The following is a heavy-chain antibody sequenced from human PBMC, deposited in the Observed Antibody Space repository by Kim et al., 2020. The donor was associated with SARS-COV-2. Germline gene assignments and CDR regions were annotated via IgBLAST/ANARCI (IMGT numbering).Heavy chain of an antibody. CDR1: GFTFSSYG. CDR3: ARRIVTGYGYFGAFDI. J-gene: IGHJ3*02. CDR2: ISYDGSNK. V-gene: IGHV3-33*05. D-gene: IGHD5-18*01. Sequence: GGSLRLSCAASGFTFSSYGMHWVRQAPGKGLEWVAVISYDGSNKYYADSVKGRFTISRDNSKNTLYLQMNSLRAEDTAVYYCARRIVTGYGYFGAFDIWGQGTMVTVSS.